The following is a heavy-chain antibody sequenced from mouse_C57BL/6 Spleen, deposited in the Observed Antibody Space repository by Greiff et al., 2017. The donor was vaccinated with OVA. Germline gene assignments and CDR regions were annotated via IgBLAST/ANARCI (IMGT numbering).Heavy chain of an antibody. CDR2: ISYDGSN. Sequence: EVQLVESGPGLVKPSQSLSLTCSVTGYSITSGYYWNWIRQFPGNKLEWMGYISYDGSNNYNPSLKNRISITRDTSKNQFFLKLNSVTTEDTATYYCARGLTAFDVWGTGTTVTVSS. CDR1: GYSITSGYY. J-gene: IGHJ1*03. V-gene: IGHV3-6*01. D-gene: IGHD1-2*01. CDR3: ARGLTAFDV.